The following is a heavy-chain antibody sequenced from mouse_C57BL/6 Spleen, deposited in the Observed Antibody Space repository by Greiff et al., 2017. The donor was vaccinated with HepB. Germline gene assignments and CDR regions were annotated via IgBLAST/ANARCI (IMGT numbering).Heavy chain of an antibody. Sequence: QVQLKESGPGLVQPSQSLSITCTVSGFSLTSYGVHWVRQSPGKGLEWLGVIWSGGSTDYNAAFISRLSISKDNSKSQVFFKMNSLQADDKAIYYCARTVATGYFDVWGTGTTVTVSS. CDR3: ARTVATGYFDV. CDR2: IWSGGST. J-gene: IGHJ1*03. V-gene: IGHV2-2*01. CDR1: GFSLTSYG. D-gene: IGHD1-1*02.